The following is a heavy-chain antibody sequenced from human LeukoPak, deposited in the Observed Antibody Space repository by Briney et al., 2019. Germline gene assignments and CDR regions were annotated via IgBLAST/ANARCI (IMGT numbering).Heavy chain of an antibody. D-gene: IGHD3-22*01. V-gene: IGHV4-59*01. CDR2: IYYSGST. Sequence: PSETLSLTCTVSGGSISSYYWSWTRQPPGKGLEWIGYIYYSGSTNYNPSLKSRVTISVDTSKNQFSLKLSSVTAADTAVYYCAREATDYYDSSGYIDYWGQGTLVTVSS. CDR3: AREATDYYDSSGYIDY. J-gene: IGHJ4*02. CDR1: GGSISSYY.